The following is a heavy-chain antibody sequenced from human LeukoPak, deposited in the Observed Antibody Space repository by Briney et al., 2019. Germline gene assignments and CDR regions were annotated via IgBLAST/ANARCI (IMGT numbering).Heavy chain of an antibody. CDR1: GGTFRGNG. J-gene: IGHJ5*02. Sequence: SVKVSCKAPGGTFRGNGYNWVREAPGQGLEWMGGIIPMFDSRSYAQKFQGRVTLTSDESRTTVYMELSNLTTEDTAIYYCAREANFGGNLNWLDPWGQGTLVTVSS. D-gene: IGHD4-23*01. CDR3: AREANFGGNLNWLDP. CDR2: IIPMFDSR. V-gene: IGHV1-69*13.